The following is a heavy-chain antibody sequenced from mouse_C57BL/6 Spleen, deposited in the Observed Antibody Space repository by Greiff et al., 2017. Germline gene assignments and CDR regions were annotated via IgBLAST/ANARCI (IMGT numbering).Heavy chain of an antibody. Sequence: EVKLEESGGGLVQPGGSLKLSCAASGFTFSDYGMAWVRQAPRKGPEWVAFISNLAYSIYYADTVTGRFTISRENAKNTLYREMSSLRSEDTAMYYCARQDSNYVGYAMDYWGQGTSVTVSS. CDR3: ARQDSNYVGYAMDY. CDR1: GFTFSDYG. J-gene: IGHJ4*01. D-gene: IGHD2-5*01. CDR2: ISNLAYSI. V-gene: IGHV5-15*04.